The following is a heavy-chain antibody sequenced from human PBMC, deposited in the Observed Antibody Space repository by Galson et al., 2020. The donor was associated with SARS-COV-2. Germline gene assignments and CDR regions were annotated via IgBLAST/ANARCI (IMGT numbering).Heavy chain of an antibody. CDR3: TTESLGFGDLSTGGAFDV. CDR2: IRRKNEGGTT. V-gene: IGHV3-15*01. D-gene: IGHD3-10*01. Sequence: GESLKISWGASGFAFTNAWMNWVPRAPGKGPEWVCRIRRKNEGGTTDYAAPVKGRFNSLRDDSKNTLLLQMRGLKAEDTAVYYCTTESLGFGDLSTGGAFDVWGQGIVVTVSS. CDR1: GFAFTNAW. J-gene: IGHJ3*01.